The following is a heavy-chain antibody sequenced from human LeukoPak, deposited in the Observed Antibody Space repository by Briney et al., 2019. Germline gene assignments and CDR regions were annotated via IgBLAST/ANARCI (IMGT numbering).Heavy chain of an antibody. CDR1: GYTFPGYY. J-gene: IGHJ5*02. V-gene: IGHV1-2*02. D-gene: IGHD5-18*01. CDR2: INPNSGGT. Sequence: ASVKVSCKASGYTFPGYYMHWVRQAPGQGLEWMGWINPNSGGTNYAQKFQGRVTMTRDTSISTAYMELSRLRSDDTAVYYCAREWVDTAMVTTLNWFDPWGQGTLVTVSS. CDR3: AREWVDTAMVTTLNWFDP.